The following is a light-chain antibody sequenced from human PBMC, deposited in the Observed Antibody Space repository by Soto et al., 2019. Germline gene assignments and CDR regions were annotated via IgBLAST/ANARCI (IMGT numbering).Light chain of an antibody. J-gene: IGKJ2*01. CDR3: QQYGSSPLMYT. Sequence: EIVLTQSPGTLSLSPGERATLSCRASQSVTSNYLAWYQQKPGQAPRLLIYGAPIRATGVPYRFSGSGSGTDFTLTITRLEPEDFAVYYCQQYGSSPLMYTFGQGTNLGVK. CDR2: GAP. V-gene: IGKV3-20*01. CDR1: QSVTSNY.